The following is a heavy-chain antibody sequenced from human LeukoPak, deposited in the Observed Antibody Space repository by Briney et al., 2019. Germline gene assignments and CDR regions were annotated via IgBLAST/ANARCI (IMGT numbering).Heavy chain of an antibody. Sequence: GGSLRLSCAASGFTFSSYGMHWVRQAPGKGLEWVAVIWYDGSKKYYADSVKGRFTISRDNSKNTLYLQMNSLRAEDTAVYYCATTSVAGGGRGAFDIWGQGTMVTVSS. CDR2: IWYDGSKK. CDR1: GFTFSSYG. J-gene: IGHJ3*02. D-gene: IGHD6-19*01. V-gene: IGHV3-33*01. CDR3: ATTSVAGGGRGAFDI.